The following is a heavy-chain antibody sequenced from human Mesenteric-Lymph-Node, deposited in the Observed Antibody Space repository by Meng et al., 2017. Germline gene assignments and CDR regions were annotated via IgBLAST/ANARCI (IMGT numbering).Heavy chain of an antibody. CDR1: GFRCGGYS. Sequence: GFRCGGYSRHWARPAQGQELEWIFYISRSSDTNPAHSVKDSITIYPDKDKNSVYLQMNSLRAEDTSLYYCARYGVGSTWYPDYWGQGTLVTVSS. CDR3: ARYGVGSTWYPDY. J-gene: IGHJ4*02. CDR2: ISRSSDT. D-gene: IGHD6-13*01. V-gene: IGHV3-21*05.